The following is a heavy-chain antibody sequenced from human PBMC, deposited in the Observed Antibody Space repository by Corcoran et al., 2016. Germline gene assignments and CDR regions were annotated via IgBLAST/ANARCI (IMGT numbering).Heavy chain of an antibody. D-gene: IGHD3-16*01. CDR1: GFTFSNAW. CDR2: IKSKTDGGTT. Sequence: EVQLVESGGGLVKPGGSLRLSCAASGFTFSNAWMNWVRQAPGKGLEWVGRIKSKTDGGTTDYAAPVKGRFTISRDDSKNTLYLQMNSLKTEDTAVYYCTTTPQPWGYYCYGMDVWGQGTTVTVSS. CDR3: TTTPQPWGYYCYGMDV. V-gene: IGHV3-15*07. J-gene: IGHJ6*02.